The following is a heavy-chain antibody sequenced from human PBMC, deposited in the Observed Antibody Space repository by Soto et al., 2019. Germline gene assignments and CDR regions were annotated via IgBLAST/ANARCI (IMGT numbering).Heavy chain of an antibody. V-gene: IGHV1-18*01. Sequence: ASVKVSFKASGYTFTRYGISWVLQAPGQGLEWMGWISAYNGNTNYAQKLQGRVTMTTDTSTSTAYMELRSLRSDDTAVYYCASMATYYYGSGTQGWFEPWGQGTLVTVSS. CDR1: GYTFTRYG. J-gene: IGHJ5*02. CDR3: ASMATYYYGSGTQGWFEP. CDR2: ISAYNGNT. D-gene: IGHD3-10*01.